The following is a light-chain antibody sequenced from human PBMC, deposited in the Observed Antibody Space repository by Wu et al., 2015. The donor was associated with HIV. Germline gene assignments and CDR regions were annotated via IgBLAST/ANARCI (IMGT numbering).Light chain of an antibody. CDR2: GAS. CDR3: QQYSNSPQNT. CDR1: QSVSSSY. J-gene: IGKJ2*01. Sequence: EIVLTQSPGTLSLSPGERATLSCRASQSVSSSYLAWYQQKPGQAPRLLIYGASSRATGVPDRFSGSGSGTDFTLTISSLEPEDFAVYHCQQYSNSPQNTFGQGTKLEIK. V-gene: IGKV3-20*01.